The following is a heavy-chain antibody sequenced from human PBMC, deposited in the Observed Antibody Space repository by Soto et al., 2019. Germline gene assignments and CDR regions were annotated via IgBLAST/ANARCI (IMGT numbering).Heavy chain of an antibody. Sequence: GASVKVSCKASGGTFSSYAISWVRQAPGQGLEWMGGIIPIFGTANYAQKFQGRVTITADESTSTAYMELSSLRSEDTAVYYCARADDVVVTAAILGSFDPWGQGTLVTVYS. V-gene: IGHV1-69*13. CDR3: ARADDVVVTAAILGSFDP. CDR2: IIPIFGTA. D-gene: IGHD2-2*01. J-gene: IGHJ5*02. CDR1: GGTFSSYA.